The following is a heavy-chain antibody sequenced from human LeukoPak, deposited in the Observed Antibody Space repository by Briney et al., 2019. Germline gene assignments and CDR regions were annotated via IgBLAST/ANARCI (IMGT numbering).Heavy chain of an antibody. Sequence: SETLSLTCTVSGGSISSGDYYWSWIRQHPGKGLEWIGYIYYSGSNYYNPSLKSRVTISVDTSKNQFSLKLSSVTAADTAIYYCARVYYYSPHRFDSWGQGTLVTVSS. CDR1: GGSISSGDYY. CDR2: IYYSGSN. V-gene: IGHV4-31*03. CDR3: ARVYYYSPHRFDS. J-gene: IGHJ4*02. D-gene: IGHD3-10*01.